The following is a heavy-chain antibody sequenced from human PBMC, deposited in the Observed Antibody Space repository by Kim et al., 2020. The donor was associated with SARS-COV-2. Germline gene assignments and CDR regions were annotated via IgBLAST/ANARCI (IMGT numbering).Heavy chain of an antibody. Sequence: ASVKVSCKAFGYTFTKYAINWVQQAPGQGLDWMGWIDTNTGNPTHAQGFTGRFVFSFDSSVRTAYLQISGLKPEDTAIYFCARGDPRDYWGQGTLVTVSS. J-gene: IGHJ4*02. CDR2: IDTNTGNP. CDR3: ARGDPRDY. CDR1: GYTFTKYA. V-gene: IGHV7-4-1*02.